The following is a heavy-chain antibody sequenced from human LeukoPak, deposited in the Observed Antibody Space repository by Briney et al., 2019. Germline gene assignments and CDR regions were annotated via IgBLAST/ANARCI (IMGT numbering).Heavy chain of an antibody. J-gene: IGHJ4*02. V-gene: IGHV4-4*07. Sequence: SETPSLTCTVSDDSISSYYWTWIRQPAGKGLEWIGRIYTSGSTNYNPSLKSRVTMSVDTSKNQFSLKLTSVTAADTAVYYCASGDYFDYWAQGTLVTVSS. D-gene: IGHD4-17*01. CDR3: ASGDYFDY. CDR2: IYTSGST. CDR1: DDSISSYY.